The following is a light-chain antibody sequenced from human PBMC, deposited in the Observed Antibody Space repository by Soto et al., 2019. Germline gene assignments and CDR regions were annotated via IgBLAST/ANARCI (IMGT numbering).Light chain of an antibody. CDR1: SSDVGGYNY. CDR2: DVS. J-gene: IGLJ2*01. V-gene: IGLV2-14*03. CDR3: SSYTSSSTRV. Sequence: QSALTQPASVSGSPGQSITISCTGTSSDVGGYNYVSWYQHHPGKAPKLMIYDVSNRPSGVSNRFSGSKSGNTASLTTSGLQAEDEADCYCSSYTSSSTRVLGGGAKHTVL.